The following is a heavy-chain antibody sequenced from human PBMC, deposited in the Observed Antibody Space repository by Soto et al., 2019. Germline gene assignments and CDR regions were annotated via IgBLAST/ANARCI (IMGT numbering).Heavy chain of an antibody. CDR3: ARRREDDGDYNAFYI. D-gene: IGHD4-17*01. CDR1: GGSFSGYY. Sequence: PSETLSLTCAAYGGSFSGYYWSWIRQPPGKGLEWIGEINHSGSTNYNPSLKSRVTISVDTSKNQFSLKLSSVTAADTAVYYCARRREDDGDYNAFYIWGQGTMVTVSS. CDR2: INHSGST. J-gene: IGHJ3*02. V-gene: IGHV4-34*01.